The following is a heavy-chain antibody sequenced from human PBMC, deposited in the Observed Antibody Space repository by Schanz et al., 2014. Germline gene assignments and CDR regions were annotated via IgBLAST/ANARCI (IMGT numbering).Heavy chain of an antibody. Sequence: QVQLVESGGGVVQPGRSLRLSCAASGFTFSTCAMHWVRQAPGKGLEWVAVISYEGNDKYYGDSVKGRFTISRDSSKNRLYLQMNSLSPEDSGVYYCARGVARERYFDWLELDYWGQGTLVTVSS. V-gene: IGHV3-30*04. J-gene: IGHJ4*02. CDR2: ISYEGNDK. CDR3: ARGVARERYFDWLELDY. CDR1: GFTFSTCA. D-gene: IGHD3-9*01.